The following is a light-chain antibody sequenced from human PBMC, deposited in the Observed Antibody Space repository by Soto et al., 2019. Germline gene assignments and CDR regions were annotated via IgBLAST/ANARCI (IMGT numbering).Light chain of an antibody. Sequence: EIVLTQSPGTLSLSPGERATLSCRASQSVSNNYLAWYQQKPGQAPRLLISGASARATGVPAKFRGSGSGTEFTLSISSLQSEDFAVYYCQQYNNWPPPITFGQGTRLEIK. J-gene: IGKJ5*01. CDR2: GAS. CDR1: QSVSNN. V-gene: IGKV3-15*01. CDR3: QQYNNWPPPIT.